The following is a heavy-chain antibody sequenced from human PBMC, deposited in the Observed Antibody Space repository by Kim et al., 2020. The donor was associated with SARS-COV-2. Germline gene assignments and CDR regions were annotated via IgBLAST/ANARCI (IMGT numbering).Heavy chain of an antibody. CDR2: INAGNGNT. CDR1: GYTFTSYA. D-gene: IGHD6-19*01. Sequence: ASVKVSCKASGYTFTSYAMHWVRQAPGQRLEWMGWINAGNGNTKYSQKFQGRVTITRDTSASTAYMELSSLRSEDTAVYYCARDGAGIAVAAPGEAFDIWGQGTMVTVSS. J-gene: IGHJ3*02. CDR3: ARDGAGIAVAAPGEAFDI. V-gene: IGHV1-3*01.